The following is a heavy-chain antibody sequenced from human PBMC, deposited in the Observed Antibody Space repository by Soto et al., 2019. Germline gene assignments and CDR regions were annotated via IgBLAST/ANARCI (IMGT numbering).Heavy chain of an antibody. CDR1: GFTFSSYS. CDR3: ARAKYYYDSHTGGWFDP. Sequence: EVQLVESGGGLVKPGGSLRLSCAASGFTFSSYSMNWVRQAPGKGLEWVSYISSSSRYIFYADSVTGRVTISRDNAKNSLYLQMNSLRAEDTAVYYCARAKYYYDSHTGGWFDPWGQGTLVTVSS. V-gene: IGHV3-21*01. J-gene: IGHJ5*02. CDR2: ISSSSRYI. D-gene: IGHD3-22*01.